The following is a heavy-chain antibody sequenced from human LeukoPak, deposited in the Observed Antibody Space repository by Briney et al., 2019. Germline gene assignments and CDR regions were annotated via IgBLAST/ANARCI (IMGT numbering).Heavy chain of an antibody. CDR3: ARGGGYCSSTSCQNWFDP. CDR2: IYYSGST. V-gene: IGHV4-59*12. Sequence: SETLSLTCTVSGGSISSYYWSWIRQPPGKGLEWIGYIYYSGSTNYNPSLKSRVTMSVDTSKNQFSLKLSSVTAADTAVYYCARGGGYCSSTSCQNWFDPWGQGTLVTVSS. D-gene: IGHD2-2*01. J-gene: IGHJ5*02. CDR1: GGSISSYY.